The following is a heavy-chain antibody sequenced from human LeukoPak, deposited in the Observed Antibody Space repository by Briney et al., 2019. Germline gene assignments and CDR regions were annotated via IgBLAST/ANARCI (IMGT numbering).Heavy chain of an antibody. Sequence: GGSLRLSCGASGFTFSSYGMHWVRQAPGKGLEWVAFIRYDGSNKNYADSVNGRFTISRDNSKNTLYLQMNSLRGEDTAVYYCAKVYEYGDNDWCDSWGQGTLVTVSS. CDR1: GFTFSSYG. V-gene: IGHV3-30*02. CDR3: AKVYEYGDNDWCDS. J-gene: IGHJ5*01. D-gene: IGHD4-17*01. CDR2: IRYDGSNK.